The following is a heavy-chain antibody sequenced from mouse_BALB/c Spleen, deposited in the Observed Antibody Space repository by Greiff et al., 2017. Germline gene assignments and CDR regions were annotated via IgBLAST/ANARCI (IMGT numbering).Heavy chain of an antibody. CDR1: GFTFSSYA. J-gene: IGHJ4*01. CDR2: ISSGGSYT. V-gene: IGHV5-9-4*01. Sequence: EVKLVESGGGLVKPGGSLKLSCAASGFTFSSYAMSWVRQSPEKRLEWVAEISSGGSYTYYPDTVTGRFTISRDNAKNTLYLEMSSLRSEDTAMYYCAREADGYLYYYAMDYWGQGTSVTVSS. CDR3: AREADGYLYYYAMDY. D-gene: IGHD2-3*01.